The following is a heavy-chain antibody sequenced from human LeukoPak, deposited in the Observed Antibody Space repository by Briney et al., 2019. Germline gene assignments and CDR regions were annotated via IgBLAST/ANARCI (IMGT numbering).Heavy chain of an antibody. Sequence: GASVKVSCKASGYTFTQYGISWVRQAPGQGLEWMGWISAYNGNTNYVQKFQGRVTMTTDTSTSTAYMELTSLRSDDTAVYYCARDVEAAFCSTSTCYDHVFDYWGQGTLVTVSS. D-gene: IGHD2-2*01. V-gene: IGHV1-18*01. CDR1: GYTFTQYG. J-gene: IGHJ4*02. CDR3: ARDVEAAFCSTSTCYDHVFDY. CDR2: ISAYNGNT.